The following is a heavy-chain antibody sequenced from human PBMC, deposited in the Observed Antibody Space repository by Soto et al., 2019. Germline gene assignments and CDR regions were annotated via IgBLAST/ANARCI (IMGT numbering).Heavy chain of an antibody. CDR1: GGSISSSNW. D-gene: IGHD6-13*01. CDR3: ARDLSIAAAGTRGCGWFDP. J-gene: IGHJ5*02. CDR2: IYHSGST. Sequence: QVQLQESGPGLVKPSGTLSLTCAVSGGSISSSNWWSWVRQPPGKGLEWIGEIYHSGSTNYNPSLKSRVTISVDKSKNQFSLKLSSVTAADTAVYYCARDLSIAAAGTRGCGWFDPWGQGTLVTVSS. V-gene: IGHV4-4*02.